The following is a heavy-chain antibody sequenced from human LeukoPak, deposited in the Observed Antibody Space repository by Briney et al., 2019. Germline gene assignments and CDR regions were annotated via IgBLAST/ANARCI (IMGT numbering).Heavy chain of an antibody. J-gene: IGHJ4*02. D-gene: IGHD6-6*01. Sequence: GGSLRLSCAAYGFTFSNYAMRWVRQAPGKGVEWVSAISGGGVTTYYADSVKGRFTISRDNSKDTLNLQMNSLRAEDTAVYYCARLISSSARGYFDYWGQETLVTVSS. CDR3: ARLISSSARGYFDY. CDR2: ISGGGVTT. CDR1: GFTFSNYA. V-gene: IGHV3-23*01.